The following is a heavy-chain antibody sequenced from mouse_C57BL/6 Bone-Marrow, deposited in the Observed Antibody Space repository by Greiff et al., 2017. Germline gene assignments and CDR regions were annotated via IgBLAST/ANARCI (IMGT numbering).Heavy chain of an antibody. CDR2: IDPSDSYT. J-gene: IGHJ3*01. D-gene: IGHD2-5*01. CDR3: AREDSNYWCAY. V-gene: IGHV1-50*01. CDR1: GYTFTSYW. Sequence: QVQLQQPGAELVKPGASVKLSCKASGYTFTSYWMQWVKQRPGQGLEWIGEIDPSDSYTNYNHKFKGKATLTVDTSSSTAYMQLSSLTSEDSAVYYCAREDSNYWCAYWGQGTLVTVSA.